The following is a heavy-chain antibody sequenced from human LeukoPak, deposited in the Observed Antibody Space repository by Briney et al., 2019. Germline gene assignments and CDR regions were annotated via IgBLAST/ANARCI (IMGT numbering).Heavy chain of an antibody. Sequence: AGGSLRLSCGASGFTFSSYWMTWVRQAPGKGLEWVANIREDETEKYYVDSVKGRFTISRDNAKNSLYLQMNSLRVEDSGLYYCTRDRNWSGYDYWGQGTLVTVSS. J-gene: IGHJ4*02. CDR1: GFTFSSYW. V-gene: IGHV3-7*03. CDR2: IREDETEK. CDR3: TRDRNWSGYDY. D-gene: IGHD1-1*01.